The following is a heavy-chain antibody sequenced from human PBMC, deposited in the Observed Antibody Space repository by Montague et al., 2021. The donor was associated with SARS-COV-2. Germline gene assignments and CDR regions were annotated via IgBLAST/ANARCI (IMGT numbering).Heavy chain of an antibody. CDR2: IDSGDKT. D-gene: IGHD2-2*01. CDR1: GFTVGTNY. Sequence: SLRLSCAASGFTVGTNYMNWVCQAPGKGLDWVSLIDSGDKTDYADNVKGRFTISRDIAKNTLSLQMNSLTSEDTGVYYCARGRLPVLNEGFDPWGQGTLVTVSS. V-gene: IGHV3-53*05. J-gene: IGHJ5*02. CDR3: ARGRLPVLNEGFDP.